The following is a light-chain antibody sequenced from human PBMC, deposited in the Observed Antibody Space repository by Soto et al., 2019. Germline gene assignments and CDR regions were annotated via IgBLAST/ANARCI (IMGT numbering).Light chain of an antibody. Sequence: DIQMTQSPSTLSASVGDRVTITCRASQSISSWLAWYQQKPGKAPKLLIYKTSGLERGVPSRFGGSGSGTEFSLTISSLQPDDFATYYCQQYSTYPWSFGQGTKVEI. CDR1: QSISSW. CDR2: KTS. J-gene: IGKJ1*01. V-gene: IGKV1-5*03. CDR3: QQYSTYPWS.